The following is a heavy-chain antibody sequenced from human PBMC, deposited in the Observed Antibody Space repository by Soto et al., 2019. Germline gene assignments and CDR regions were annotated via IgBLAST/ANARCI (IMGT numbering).Heavy chain of an antibody. CDR3: AKDQGESSGLNWFDP. Sequence: EVQLLESGGGLVQPGGSLRLSCAASGFTFSSYAMSWVRQAPGKGLEWVSAISGSGGSTYYADSVKGRFTISRDNSKNTLYLQMNSMRAEDTAVYYCAKDQGESSGLNWFDPWGQGTLVTVSS. CDR2: ISGSGGST. V-gene: IGHV3-23*01. CDR1: GFTFSSYA. J-gene: IGHJ5*02. D-gene: IGHD6-19*01.